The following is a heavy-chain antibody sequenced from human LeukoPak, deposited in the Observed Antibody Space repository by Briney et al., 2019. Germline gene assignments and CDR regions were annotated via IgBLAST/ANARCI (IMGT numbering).Heavy chain of an antibody. CDR2: INHSGST. V-gene: IGHV4-34*01. CDR3: ARLLAV. J-gene: IGHJ4*02. Sequence: SETLSLTCTVSGGSISSYYWSWIRQPPGKGLEWIGEINHSGSTNYNPSLKSRVTISVDTSKNQFSLKLSSVTAADTAVYYCARLLAVWGQGTLVTVSS. D-gene: IGHD6-19*01. CDR1: GGSISSYY.